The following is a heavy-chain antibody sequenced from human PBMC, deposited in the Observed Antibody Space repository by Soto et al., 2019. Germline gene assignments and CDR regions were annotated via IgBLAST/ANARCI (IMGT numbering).Heavy chain of an antibody. D-gene: IGHD4-17*01. CDR1: GFTFSSFF. Sequence: EVQLLEPGGGLVQPGVSLRLSCAASGFTFSSFFMSWVRQAPGKGLDWVSGIGANGGGTYYADSAKGRFIISRANSTNTLYLQMNSLRAEDTAVYYCARDPNGDYRGACDLWGQTTVVTVSS. CDR2: IGANGGGT. CDR3: ARDPNGDYRGACDL. J-gene: IGHJ3*01. V-gene: IGHV3-23*01.